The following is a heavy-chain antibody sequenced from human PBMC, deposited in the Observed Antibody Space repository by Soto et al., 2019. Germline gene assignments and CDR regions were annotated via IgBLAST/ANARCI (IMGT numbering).Heavy chain of an antibody. D-gene: IGHD1-26*01. CDR1: GDTFSSYA. J-gene: IGHJ5*02. CDR3: ARDRGGGSYQVNWFDP. Sequence: QVQLVQSGAEVKKPGSSVKVSCKASGDTFSSYAISWVRQAPGQGLEWMGGIIPIFGTANYAQKFQGRVTITADESTSTAYMELSSLRSEDTAVYYCARDRGGGSYQVNWFDPWGQGTLVTVSS. CDR2: IIPIFGTA. V-gene: IGHV1-69*01.